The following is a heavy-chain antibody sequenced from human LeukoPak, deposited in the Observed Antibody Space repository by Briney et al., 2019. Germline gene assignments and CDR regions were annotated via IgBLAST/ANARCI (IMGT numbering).Heavy chain of an antibody. CDR3: ARGPGLGYPYYFDY. Sequence: PSETLSLTCTVSGGSISSSSYYWGWIRQPPGKGLEWVRSIYYSGSTYYNPSLKSRVTISVDTSKNQFSLKLSSVTAADTAVYYCARGPGLGYPYYFDYWGQGTLVTVSS. D-gene: IGHD5-18*01. CDR2: IYYSGST. J-gene: IGHJ4*02. V-gene: IGHV4-39*07. CDR1: GGSISSSSYY.